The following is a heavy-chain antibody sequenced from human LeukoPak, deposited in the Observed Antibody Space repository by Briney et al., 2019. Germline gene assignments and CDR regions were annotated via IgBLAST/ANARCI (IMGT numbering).Heavy chain of an antibody. V-gene: IGHV4-59*01. Sequence: PSETLSLTCTVSGGSISGYYWSWIRQPPGKELEYIGYIYYSGSTNYNPSFKSRVTISVDTSKNQFSLKLSSVTAAATAVYYCARDPPGTGAYLDYWGQGTLVTVSS. CDR1: GGSISGYY. J-gene: IGHJ4*02. CDR2: IYYSGST. D-gene: IGHD2-8*02. CDR3: ARDPPGTGAYLDY.